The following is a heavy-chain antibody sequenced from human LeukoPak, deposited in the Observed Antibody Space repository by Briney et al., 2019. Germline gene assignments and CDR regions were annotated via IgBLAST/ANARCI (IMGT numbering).Heavy chain of an antibody. J-gene: IGHJ3*02. Sequence: AGSLRLSFAASGFPASRNYMSWVRQAPGKGLQWVSVIYSGGSTYYADSVKGRFTISRDNSKNTLYLQMNSLRAEDTAVYYCARSWYNWNYVGAFDIWGQGTMVTVSS. CDR2: IYSGGST. CDR3: ARSWYNWNYVGAFDI. V-gene: IGHV3-66*01. CDR1: GFPASRNY. D-gene: IGHD1-7*01.